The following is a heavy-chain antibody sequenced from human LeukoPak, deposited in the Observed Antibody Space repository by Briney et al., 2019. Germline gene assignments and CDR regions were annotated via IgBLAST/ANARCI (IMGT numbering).Heavy chain of an antibody. V-gene: IGHV4-4*02. CDR1: GGSISSSNW. CDR2: IYHSGST. CDR3: AREGYYDSSGLGDDAFDI. J-gene: IGHJ3*02. D-gene: IGHD3-22*01. Sequence: SETLSLTCAVSGGSISSSNWWSWVRQPPGKGLEWIREIYHSGSTNYNPSLKSRDIISVDKSKNEFSLKLSSVTAADTAVYYCAREGYYDSSGLGDDAFDIWGQGTMVTVSS.